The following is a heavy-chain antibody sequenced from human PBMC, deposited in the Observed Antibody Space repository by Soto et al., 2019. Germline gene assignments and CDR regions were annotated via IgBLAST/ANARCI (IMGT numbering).Heavy chain of an antibody. CDR3: AKEKSRYDRSGYYRPDY. Sequence: QVQLVQSGAEVKKPGSSVKVSCKSSGDTFSSYAISWVRQAPGQGLEWMGGIIPMLGTPSYAQKFQDRVTITADKFTSTAYMELSGLRSEDTAVYYCAKEKSRYDRSGYYRPDYWGQGTLVTVSS. CDR1: GDTFSSYA. CDR2: IIPMLGTP. D-gene: IGHD3-22*01. V-gene: IGHV1-69*06. J-gene: IGHJ4*02.